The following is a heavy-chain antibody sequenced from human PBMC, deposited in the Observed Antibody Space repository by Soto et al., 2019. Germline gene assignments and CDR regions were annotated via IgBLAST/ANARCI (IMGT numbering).Heavy chain of an antibody. CDR2: ISYDGSNK. Sequence: GGSLRLSCAASGFTFSSYGMHWVRQAPGKGLEWVAVISYDGSNKYYADSVKGRFTISRDNSKNTLYLQMNSLRAEDTAVYYCAKEQWLRSLDLDYWGQGTLVTVSS. CDR3: AKEQWLRSLDLDY. J-gene: IGHJ4*02. D-gene: IGHD5-12*01. CDR1: GFTFSSYG. V-gene: IGHV3-30*18.